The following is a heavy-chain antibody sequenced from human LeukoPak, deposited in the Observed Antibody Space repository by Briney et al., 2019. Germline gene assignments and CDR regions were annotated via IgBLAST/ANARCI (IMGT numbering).Heavy chain of an antibody. CDR2: IYYSGST. Sequence: SETLSLACTVSGGSISSSSYYWGWIRQPPGKGLEWIGSIYYSGSTYYNPSLKSRVTISVDTSKNQFSLKLSSVTAADTAVYYCARETGALRGGYYFDYWGQGTLVTVSS. CDR1: GGSISSSSYY. CDR3: ARETGALRGGYYFDY. D-gene: IGHD3-10*01. V-gene: IGHV4-39*07. J-gene: IGHJ4*02.